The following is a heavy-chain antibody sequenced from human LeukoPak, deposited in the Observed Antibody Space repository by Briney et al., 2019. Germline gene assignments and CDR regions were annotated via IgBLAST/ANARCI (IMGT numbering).Heavy chain of an antibody. CDR1: GFTFSSYG. D-gene: IGHD3-10*01. CDR3: AKDPLPVIATSYFDS. J-gene: IGHJ4*02. V-gene: IGHV3-23*01. Sequence: SGGSLRLSCAASGFTFSSYGMSWVRQVPGKGLEWVSAISGSNGSTYYADSVKGRFTISRDNSRNTLYLQMNSLRAEDTAVYYCAKDPLPVIATSYFDSWGQGTLVTVSS. CDR2: ISGSNGST.